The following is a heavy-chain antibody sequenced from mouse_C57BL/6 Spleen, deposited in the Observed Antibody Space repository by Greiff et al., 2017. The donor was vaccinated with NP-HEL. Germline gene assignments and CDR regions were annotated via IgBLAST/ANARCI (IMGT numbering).Heavy chain of an antibody. Sequence: QVQLQQPGAELVKPGASVKLSCKASGYTFTSYWMQWVKQRPGQGLEWIGEIDPSDSYTNYNQKFKGKATWTVDTSSSTAYMQLSSLTSEDSAVYYCASSLRSFDYWGQGTTLTVSS. D-gene: IGHD1-1*01. CDR3: ASSLRSFDY. V-gene: IGHV1-50*01. CDR1: GYTFTSYW. CDR2: IDPSDSYT. J-gene: IGHJ2*01.